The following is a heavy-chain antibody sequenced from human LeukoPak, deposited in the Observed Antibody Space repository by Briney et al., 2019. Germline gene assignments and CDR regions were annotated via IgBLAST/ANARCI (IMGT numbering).Heavy chain of an antibody. J-gene: IGHJ4*02. Sequence: GASVKVSCKASGYTFTGYYMHWVRQAPGQGLEWMGRINPNSGGTNYAQKFQGRVTMTRDTSISTAYMELSRLRSDATAVYYCARAVATIADFDYWGQGTLVTVSS. CDR3: ARAVATIADFDY. CDR2: INPNSGGT. CDR1: GYTFTGYY. D-gene: IGHD5-12*01. V-gene: IGHV1-2*06.